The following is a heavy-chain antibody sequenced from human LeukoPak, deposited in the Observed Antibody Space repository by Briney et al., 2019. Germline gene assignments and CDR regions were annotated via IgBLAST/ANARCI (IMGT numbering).Heavy chain of an antibody. V-gene: IGHV3-43D*03. CDR3: TKSVLVDGFSYYMDV. Sequence: GGSLRLSCATSGFTFDDYAMHWVRQAPGKGLEWVSLISWDGGSTYADSVKGRFTISRDNSKNSLYLQMKSLRAEDTALYYCTKSVLVDGFSYYMDVWGKGTAVTVSS. D-gene: IGHD2-21*01. J-gene: IGHJ6*03. CDR1: GFTFDDYA. CDR2: ISWDGGST.